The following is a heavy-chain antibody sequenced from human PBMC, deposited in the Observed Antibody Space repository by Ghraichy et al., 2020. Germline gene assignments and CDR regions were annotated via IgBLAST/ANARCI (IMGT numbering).Heavy chain of an antibody. V-gene: IGHV3-23*01. D-gene: IGHD6-19*01. CDR2: IRGSGVKT. Sequence: ESLHISCAASGFTFSNYAMSWFRQAPGKGLEWVSAIRGSGVKTYYAESVKGRFTVSRDNSRDSLYLQMNSLRAEDTAVYYCAKEMDTRGWYSADYWGQGTLVTVSS. J-gene: IGHJ4*02. CDR1: GFTFSNYA. CDR3: AKEMDTRGWYSADY.